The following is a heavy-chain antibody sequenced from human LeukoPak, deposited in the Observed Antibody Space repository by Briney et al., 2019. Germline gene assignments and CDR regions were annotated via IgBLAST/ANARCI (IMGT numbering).Heavy chain of an antibody. CDR3: ARALKDLRRRIGGTTTFEYYYYMDV. J-gene: IGHJ6*03. CDR1: GFTFSSYE. CDR2: ISSSGSTI. Sequence: GGSLRLSCAASGFTFSSYEMNWVRQAPGKGLGWVSYISSSGSTIYYADSVKGRFTISRDNGKNSLYLQMNSLRAEDTAVYYCARALKDLRRRIGGTTTFEYYYYMDVWGKGTTVIISS. D-gene: IGHD1-26*01. V-gene: IGHV3-48*03.